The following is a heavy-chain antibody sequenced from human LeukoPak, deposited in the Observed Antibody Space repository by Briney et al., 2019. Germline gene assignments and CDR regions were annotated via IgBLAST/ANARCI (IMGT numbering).Heavy chain of an antibody. D-gene: IGHD3-10*01. J-gene: IGHJ5*02. V-gene: IGHV4-34*01. CDR2: INHSGST. CDR3: ARSMVQGVIRPGP. Sequence: SETLSLTCAVYGGSFSGYHWSWIRQPPGKGLEWIGEINHSGSTNYNPSLKSRVTISVDTSKNQFSLKLSSVTAADTAVYYCARSMVQGVIRPGPWGQGTLVTVSS. CDR1: GGSFSGYH.